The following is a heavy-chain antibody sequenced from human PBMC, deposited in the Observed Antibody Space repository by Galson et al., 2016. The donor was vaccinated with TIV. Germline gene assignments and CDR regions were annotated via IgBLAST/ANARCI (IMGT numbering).Heavy chain of an antibody. J-gene: IGHJ6*02. CDR2: ILYEGSSQ. CDR3: AREFSIPPRHYGMDV. D-gene: IGHD6-6*01. Sequence: SLRLSCAASGFTFSHFGMHWVRQSPGKGLEWLAVILYEGSSQFYADSVEGRFAISRDNSKNTLYLQMNSLGAEDTAVYYCAREFSIPPRHYGMDVWGQGTTVTVS. V-gene: IGHV3-30*03. CDR1: GFTFSHFG.